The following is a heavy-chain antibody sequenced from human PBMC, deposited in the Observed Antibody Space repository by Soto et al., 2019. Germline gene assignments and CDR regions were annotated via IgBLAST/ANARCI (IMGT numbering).Heavy chain of an antibody. D-gene: IGHD3-10*01. CDR3: ARSIVRSFDY. J-gene: IGHJ4*02. CDR1: GGTFSSYT. V-gene: IGHV1-69*02. Sequence: EASLKVSCKASGGTFSSYTISWVRQAPGQGIEWMGRIIPILGIANYAQKFQGRVTITADKSTSTAYMELSSLRSEDTAVYYCARSIVRSFDYRGQGTLVTVSS. CDR2: IIPILGIA.